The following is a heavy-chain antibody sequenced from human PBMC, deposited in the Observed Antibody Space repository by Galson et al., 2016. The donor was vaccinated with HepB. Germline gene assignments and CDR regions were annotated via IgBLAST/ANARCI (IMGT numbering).Heavy chain of an antibody. V-gene: IGHV1-69*06. Sequence: SVKVSCKASGGTFSSYSVNWVRQAPGQGLEWVGGIIPIFDTADYAQRFQGRVTMTADKSTGTAYMELRSLTFEDTALYFCARGPADGDDAFDIWGQGTLVTVSS. J-gene: IGHJ4*02. CDR2: IIPIFDTA. CDR1: GGTFSSYS. CDR3: ARGPADGDDAFDI. D-gene: IGHD5-24*01.